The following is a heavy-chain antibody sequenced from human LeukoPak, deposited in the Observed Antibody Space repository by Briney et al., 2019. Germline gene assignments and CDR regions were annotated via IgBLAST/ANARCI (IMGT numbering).Heavy chain of an antibody. Sequence: PSETLSLTCTVSGGSITSYYWSWIRQPPGKGLEWIGYMYYSGSTNYNPSLKSRVTISVDTSKNQFSLKLSSVTAADTAVYYCARDVGSSYGSWDYWGQGTLVTVSS. D-gene: IGHD6-13*01. CDR1: GGSITSYY. CDR2: MYYSGST. V-gene: IGHV4-59*01. J-gene: IGHJ4*02. CDR3: ARDVGSSYGSWDY.